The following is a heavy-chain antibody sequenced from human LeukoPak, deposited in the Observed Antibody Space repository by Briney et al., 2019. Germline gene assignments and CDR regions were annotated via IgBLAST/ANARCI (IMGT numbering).Heavy chain of an antibody. CDR1: GFTFSNAW. D-gene: IGHD6-19*01. J-gene: IGHJ4*02. CDR2: IKQDGSEK. V-gene: IGHV3-7*01. CDR3: ARDCPRRYSSGCEVDY. Sequence: PGGSLRLSCAASGFTFSNAWMNWVRQAPGKGLEWVANIKQDGSEKYYVDSVKGRFTISRDNAKNSLYLQMNSLRAEDTAVYYCARDCPRRYSSGCEVDYWGQGTLVTVSS.